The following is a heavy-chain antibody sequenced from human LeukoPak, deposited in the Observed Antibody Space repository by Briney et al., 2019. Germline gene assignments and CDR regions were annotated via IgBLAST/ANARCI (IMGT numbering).Heavy chain of an antibody. J-gene: IGHJ3*02. CDR3: ARGSGSFGAFDI. D-gene: IGHD1-26*01. CDR2: IYYSGST. Sequence: SETLSLTCTVSGGSISSFYWSWIRQPPGKGLEWIGYIYYSGSTNYNPSLKSRVTISVDTSKNQFSLKLSSVTAADTAVYYCARGSGSFGAFDIWGQGTMVTVSS. CDR1: GGSISSFY. V-gene: IGHV4-59*01.